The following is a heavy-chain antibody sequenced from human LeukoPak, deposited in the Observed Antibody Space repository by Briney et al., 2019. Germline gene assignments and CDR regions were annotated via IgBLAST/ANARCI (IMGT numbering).Heavy chain of an antibody. V-gene: IGHV4-30-4*01. D-gene: IGHD3-3*01. J-gene: IGHJ5*02. CDR2: IYYSGST. Sequence: SETLSLTCTVSGGSISSGDYYWSWIRQPPGKGLEWIGCIYYSGSTYYNPSLKSRVTISVDTSKNQFSLKLNSVTAADTAVYYCARGVERIFGVVNWFDPWAREPRSPSPQ. CDR3: ARGVERIFGVVNWFDP. CDR1: GGSISSGDYY.